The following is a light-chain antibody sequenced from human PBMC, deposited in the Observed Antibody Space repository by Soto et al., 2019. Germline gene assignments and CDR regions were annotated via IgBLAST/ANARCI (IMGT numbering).Light chain of an antibody. V-gene: IGKV1-39*01. J-gene: IGKJ4*01. Sequence: DIQMTPSPSSLSASVGDRVTITCRASQSISTYLIWYQQKPGKAPKLLIYAASTLQSGIPSRFSGSGSGTDFTLTISNLQPEDFATYYCHQTYGAPLTFGGGTSVEI. CDR3: HQTYGAPLT. CDR2: AAS. CDR1: QSISTY.